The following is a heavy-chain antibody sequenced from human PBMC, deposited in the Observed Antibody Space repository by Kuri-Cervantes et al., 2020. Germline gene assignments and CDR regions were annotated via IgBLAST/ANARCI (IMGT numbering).Heavy chain of an antibody. CDR3: ASKEYYYDSSGYYTNWYFDL. CDR1: GGSIRSYY. D-gene: IGHD3-22*01. Sequence: SETLSPTGTVSGGSIRSYYWSWIRQPPGKGLEWIGYIYYVGSTNYNASHKSRVAISVDTSKNQFSLKLSSVTAADTAVYYCASKEYYYDSSGYYTNWYFDLWGRGTLVTDSS. J-gene: IGHJ2*01. CDR2: IYYVGST. V-gene: IGHV4-59*12.